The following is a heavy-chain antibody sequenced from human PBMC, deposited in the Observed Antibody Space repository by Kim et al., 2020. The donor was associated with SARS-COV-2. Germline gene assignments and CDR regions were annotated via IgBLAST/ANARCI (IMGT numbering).Heavy chain of an antibody. Sequence: GGSLRLSCAASGFIFSNYDMTWVRQAPGKGLEWVSDISGSGGSTYYADYVKGRFTIYRDNSRNTLFLQMNSLRADDTAVYYCAKDSRIIVGAATDYWGQGTLVTVSS. V-gene: IGHV3-23*01. CDR2: ISGSGGST. CDR3: AKDSRIIVGAATDY. CDR1: GFIFSNYD. D-gene: IGHD1-26*01. J-gene: IGHJ4*02.